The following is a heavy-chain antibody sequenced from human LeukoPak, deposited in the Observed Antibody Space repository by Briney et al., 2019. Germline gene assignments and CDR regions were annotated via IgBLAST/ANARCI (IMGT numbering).Heavy chain of an antibody. V-gene: IGHV1-46*01. D-gene: IGHD5-12*01. Sequence: GASVKVSCKAPGYTFTSYYMHWVRQAPGQGLEWMGIINPSGGSTSYAQKFQGRVTMTRDMSTSTVYMELSSLRSEDTAVYYCARDIVATVEGRGSDAFDIWGQGTMVTVSS. CDR2: INPSGGST. CDR1: GYTFTSYY. CDR3: ARDIVATVEGRGSDAFDI. J-gene: IGHJ3*02.